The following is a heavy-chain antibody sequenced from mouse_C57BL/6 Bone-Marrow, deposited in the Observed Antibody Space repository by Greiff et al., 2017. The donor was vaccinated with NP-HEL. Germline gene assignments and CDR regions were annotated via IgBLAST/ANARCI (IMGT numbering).Heavy chain of an antibody. V-gene: IGHV1-18*01. CDR1: GYTFTDYN. Sequence: DVKLQESGPELVKPGASVKIPCKASGYTFTDYNMDWVKQSHGKSLEWIGDINPNNGGTIYNQKFKGKATLTVEKSSSTAYMELRSLTSEDTAVYYCAREGDYGSYYFDYWGQGTTLTVSS. D-gene: IGHD1-1*01. CDR3: AREGDYGSYYFDY. CDR2: INPNNGGT. J-gene: IGHJ2*01.